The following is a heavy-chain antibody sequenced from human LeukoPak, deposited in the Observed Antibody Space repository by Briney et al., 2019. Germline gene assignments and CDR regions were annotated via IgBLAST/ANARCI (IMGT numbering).Heavy chain of an antibody. CDR3: ARQGYGGNPRGAFDI. CDR2: INTYNDNT. CDR1: GYTFTSYG. J-gene: IGHJ3*02. Sequence: ASVKVSCKASGYTFTSYGISWVRQAPGQGLEWMGWINTYNDNTNYAQKFQGRVTMTTDTCTRTAYMELRSLRSDDTAVFYCARQGYGGNPRGAFDIWGQGTMVTVSS. V-gene: IGHV1-18*01. D-gene: IGHD4-23*01.